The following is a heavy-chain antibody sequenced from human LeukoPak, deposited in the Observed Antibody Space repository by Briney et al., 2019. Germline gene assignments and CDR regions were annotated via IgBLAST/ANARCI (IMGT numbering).Heavy chain of an antibody. CDR1: GFTFSSYA. V-gene: IGHV3-23*01. CDR3: AKGFGSTTPRGYFDY. D-gene: IGHD2-2*01. J-gene: IGHJ4*02. CDR2: ISGSGGST. Sequence: GGSLRLSCAASGFTFSSYAMSWVRQAPGKGLEGVSAISGSGGSTYYADSVKGRFTISRDNSKNTLYLQMNSLRAEDTAVYYCAKGFGSTTPRGYFDYWGKGTLVTVSS.